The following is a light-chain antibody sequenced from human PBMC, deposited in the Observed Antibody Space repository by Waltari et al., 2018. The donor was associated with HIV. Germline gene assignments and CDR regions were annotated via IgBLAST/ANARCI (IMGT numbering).Light chain of an antibody. V-gene: IGLV2-14*01. J-gene: IGLJ2*01. CDR1: SSDVGGYTY. CDR3: SSYSSSITLYVV. Sequence: QSALTQPASVSGSPGQSITISCTGTSSDVGGYTYVSWYQHHPGKAPKLMISEVSNRPSGVSNRFSGSKSGNTASLTISGLQAEDEADYYCSSYSSSITLYVVFGGGTKLTVL. CDR2: EVS.